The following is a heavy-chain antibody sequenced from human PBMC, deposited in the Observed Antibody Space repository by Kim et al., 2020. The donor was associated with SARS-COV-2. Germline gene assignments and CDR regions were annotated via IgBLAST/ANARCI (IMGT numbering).Heavy chain of an antibody. D-gene: IGHD2-21*02. Sequence: YSPSFQGKVTISTDKSISTAYLQWSSLKASDTAMYYCARPAGGNFDAFDIWGQGTMVTVSS. CDR3: ARPAGGNFDAFDI. V-gene: IGHV5-51*01. J-gene: IGHJ3*02.